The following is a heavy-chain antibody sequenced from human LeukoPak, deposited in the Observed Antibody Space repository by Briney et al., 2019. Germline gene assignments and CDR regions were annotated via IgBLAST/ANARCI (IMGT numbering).Heavy chain of an antibody. CDR3: ARDVVPAAIVNWFDP. J-gene: IGHJ5*02. V-gene: IGHV1-69*13. CDR1: GGTFSSYA. CDR2: IIPIFGTA. Sequence: GPSAKVSCKASGGTFSSYAISWVRQAPGQGLEWMGGIIPIFGTANYTQKFQGRVTITADESTSTAHMELSSLRSEDTAVYYCARDVVPAAIVNWFDPWGQGTLVTVSS. D-gene: IGHD2-2*01.